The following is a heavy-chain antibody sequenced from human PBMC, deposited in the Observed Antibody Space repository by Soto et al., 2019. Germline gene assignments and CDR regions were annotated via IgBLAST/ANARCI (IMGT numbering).Heavy chain of an antibody. CDR1: GFTFSSYW. V-gene: IGHV3-7*01. D-gene: IGHD3-3*01. J-gene: IGHJ6*02. CDR2: IKQDGSEK. Sequence: GGSLRLSCAASGFTFSSYWMSWVRQAPGKGLEWVANIKQDGSEKYYVDSVKGRYTISRDNAKNSLYLQMNSLRAEDTAVYYCARGLYDFWSGYYGDYYYGMDVWGQGTTVTVSS. CDR3: ARGLYDFWSGYYGDYYYGMDV.